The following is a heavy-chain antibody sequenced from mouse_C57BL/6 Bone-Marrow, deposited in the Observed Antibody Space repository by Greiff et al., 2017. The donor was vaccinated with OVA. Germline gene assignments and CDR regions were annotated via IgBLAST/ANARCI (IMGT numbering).Heavy chain of an antibody. CDR1: GFNIKDYY. V-gene: IGHV14-2*01. CDR2: IDPEDGET. D-gene: IGHD2-3*01. Sequence: VQLQQSGAELVKPGASVKLSCTASGFNIKDYYMHWVKQRTEQGLEWIGRIDPEDGETKYAPNFQGKATITEDTSSNTAYLQLSSLTSEDTAVYYCALCGYYWFAYWGQGTLATVSA. J-gene: IGHJ3*01. CDR3: ALCGYYWFAY.